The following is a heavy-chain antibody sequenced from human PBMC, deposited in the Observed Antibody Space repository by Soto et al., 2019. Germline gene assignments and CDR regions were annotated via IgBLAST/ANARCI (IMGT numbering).Heavy chain of an antibody. V-gene: IGHV1-69*13. CDR2: IIPICGTA. Sequence: SVKVSCKASGGTFSSYAISWVRQAPGQGLEWMGGIIPICGTANYAQKFQGRVAITAGESTSTAYRELSSLRSEDNGVYYCARGLSGYEFGAYWGQGTLVTVSS. CDR3: ARGLSGYEFGAY. CDR1: GGTFSSYA. J-gene: IGHJ4*02. D-gene: IGHD5-12*01.